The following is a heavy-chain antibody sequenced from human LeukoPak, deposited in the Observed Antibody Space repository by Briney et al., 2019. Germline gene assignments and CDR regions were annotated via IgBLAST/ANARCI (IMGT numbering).Heavy chain of an antibody. CDR2: ISGSGGST. CDR3: AKGYYYDSSGYYPLWPFDY. J-gene: IGHJ4*02. V-gene: IGHV3-23*01. Sequence: PGGSLRLSCAASGFTFSSYAMSWVRQAPGKGLEWVSAISGSGGSTYYADSVKGRFTISRDNSKNTLYLQMNSLRAEDTAVYYCAKGYYYDSSGYYPLWPFDYWGQGTLVTVSS. CDR1: GFTFSSYA. D-gene: IGHD3-22*01.